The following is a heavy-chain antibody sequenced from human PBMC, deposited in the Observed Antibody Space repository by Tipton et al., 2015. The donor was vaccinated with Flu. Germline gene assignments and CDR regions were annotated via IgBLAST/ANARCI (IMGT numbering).Heavy chain of an antibody. CDR3: ASYSGYDSVVPNYFDY. V-gene: IGHV3-7*01. J-gene: IGHJ4*02. CDR1: GFTFTSFW. D-gene: IGHD5-12*01. Sequence: SLRLSCAASGFTFTSFWMSWVRQAPGKGLEWVANIKQDGSEKIYVDSVKGRFTISRDNAKNSLHLQMNSLRAEDTAVYYCASYSGYDSVVPNYFDYWGPGTSVTVSS. CDR2: IKQDGSEK.